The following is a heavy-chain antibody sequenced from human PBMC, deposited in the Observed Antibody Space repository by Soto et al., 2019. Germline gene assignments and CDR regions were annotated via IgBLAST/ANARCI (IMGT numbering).Heavy chain of an antibody. CDR2: ISSSSSYI. Sequence: GGSLRLSCAASGFTFSSYSMNWVRQAPGKGLEWVSSISSSSSYIYYADSVEGRFTISRDNAKNSLYLQMNSLRAEDTAVYYCARGVGFDYFDYWGQGTLVTVSS. CDR3: ARGVGFDYFDY. CDR1: GFTFSSYS. J-gene: IGHJ4*02. V-gene: IGHV3-21*01.